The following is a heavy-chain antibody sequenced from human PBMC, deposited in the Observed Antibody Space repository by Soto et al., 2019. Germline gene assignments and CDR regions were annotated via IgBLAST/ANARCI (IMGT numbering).Heavy chain of an antibody. CDR3: ARVYLPYYYCSGRNRNWFDP. V-gene: IGHV4-34*01. Sequence: SETLSLTCAVYGGSFSGYYWSWIRQPPGKGLEWIGEINHSGSTNYNPSLKSRVTISVDTSKNQFSLKLSSVTAADTAVYYCARVYLPYYYCSGRNRNWFDPWGQGTLVTVSS. J-gene: IGHJ5*02. CDR1: GGSFSGYY. CDR2: INHSGST. D-gene: IGHD3-10*01.